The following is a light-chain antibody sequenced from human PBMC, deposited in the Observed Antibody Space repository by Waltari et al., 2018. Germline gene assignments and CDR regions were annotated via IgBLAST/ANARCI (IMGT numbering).Light chain of an antibody. Sequence: EIVLTQSPGTLSLSPGERATLSCRASKTVRTTYLDWYQQKPVQAPTLRIYGASSRATCIPDRFSGSESWTDFTLTISSLEPEDFAVYYCQQYDISPLTFGGGTKVEIK. J-gene: IGKJ4*01. CDR3: QQYDISPLT. CDR2: GAS. CDR1: KTVRTTY. V-gene: IGKV3-20*01.